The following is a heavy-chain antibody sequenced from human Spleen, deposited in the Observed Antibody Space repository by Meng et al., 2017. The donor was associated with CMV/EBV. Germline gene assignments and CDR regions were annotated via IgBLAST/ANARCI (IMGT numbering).Heavy chain of an antibody. Sequence: SETLSLTCAVYGESFSGYYWSWIRQPPGKGLEWIGEINHSGTTNYNPSLKSRVTISVDTSKNQISLKLSSVTAADTAVYFCANGHFSYAIWYFKDWGQGTLVTVSS. V-gene: IGHV4-34*01. D-gene: IGHD2/OR15-2a*01. CDR3: ANGHFSYAIWYFKD. J-gene: IGHJ4*02. CDR2: INHSGTT. CDR1: GESFSGYY.